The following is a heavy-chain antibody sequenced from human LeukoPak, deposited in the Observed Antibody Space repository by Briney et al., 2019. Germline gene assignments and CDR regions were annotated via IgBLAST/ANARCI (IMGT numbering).Heavy chain of an antibody. CDR1: GSTFSSNA. J-gene: IGHJ4*02. D-gene: IGHD5-24*01. V-gene: IGHV3-30*04. CDR3: AKVDDYGDY. Sequence: GGSLRLSCAASGSTFSSNAMHWVRQAPGKGLEWVALISYDGSNKYYADSVRGRFTISRDNSKNTLYLLMNSLKSEDTAVYYCAKVDDYGDYWGQGTLVTVSS. CDR2: ISYDGSNK.